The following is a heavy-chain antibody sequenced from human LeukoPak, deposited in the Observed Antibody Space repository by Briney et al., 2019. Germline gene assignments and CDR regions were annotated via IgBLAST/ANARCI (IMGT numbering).Heavy chain of an antibody. J-gene: IGHJ4*02. V-gene: IGHV3-21*01. CDR1: GFTFSSYS. CDR2: ISSSSTYI. CDR3: AXXSGFPAXPDY. Sequence: PGGSLRLSXAASGFTFSSYSMNWVRQAPGKGLEWVLSISSSSTYIFYADSVKGRFTVSRDNAKNSLDLRMNSLRVDDTAVYYCAXXSGFPAXPDYWGQGTLVTVSS. D-gene: IGHD3-10*01.